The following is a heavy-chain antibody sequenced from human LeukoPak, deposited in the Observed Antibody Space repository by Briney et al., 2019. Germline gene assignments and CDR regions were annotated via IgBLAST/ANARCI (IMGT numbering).Heavy chain of an antibody. CDR2: ISAYNGNT. D-gene: IGHD5-24*01. CDR1: GYTFISYG. CDR3: ARPNYAGYFDY. J-gene: IGHJ4*02. V-gene: IGHV1-18*01. Sequence: ASXXVXCKASGYTFISYGISWVRQAPGQGLEWMGWISAYNGNTNYAQKLQGRVTITTDTSTSIAYMELRSLRSDDTAVYYCARPNYAGYFDYWGQGTLVTVSS.